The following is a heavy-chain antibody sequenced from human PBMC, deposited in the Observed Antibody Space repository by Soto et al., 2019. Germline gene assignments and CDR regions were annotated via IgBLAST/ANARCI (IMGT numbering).Heavy chain of an antibody. D-gene: IGHD5-12*01. CDR3: ARGGWGYDEQMQLSYYFDS. CDR2: ISFDGSKK. J-gene: IGHJ4*02. Sequence: QVQLVESGGGVVQPGRSMRLSCAASGFTFSRYGMHWVRQAPGKGLEWVALISFDGSKKYYADSVKGRVTISRDNSKNALYLQKDSLRTEDTAVYYFARGGWGYDEQMQLSYYFDSWGQGTLVTVSS. CDR1: GFTFSRYG. V-gene: IGHV3-30*03.